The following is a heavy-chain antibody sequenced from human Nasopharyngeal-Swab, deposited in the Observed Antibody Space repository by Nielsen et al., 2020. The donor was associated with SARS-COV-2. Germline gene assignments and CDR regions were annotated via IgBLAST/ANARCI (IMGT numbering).Heavy chain of an antibody. J-gene: IGHJ6*03. D-gene: IGHD6-13*01. V-gene: IGHV4-39*07. Sequence: SETLSLTCTVSGGSISSSSYYWGWIRQPPGKGLEWIGSIYYSGSTYYNPSLKSRVTISVDTPKNQFSLKLSSVTAADTAVYYCAREGQQLVLGDMDVWGKGTTVTVSS. CDR3: AREGQQLVLGDMDV. CDR1: GGSISSSSYY. CDR2: IYYSGST.